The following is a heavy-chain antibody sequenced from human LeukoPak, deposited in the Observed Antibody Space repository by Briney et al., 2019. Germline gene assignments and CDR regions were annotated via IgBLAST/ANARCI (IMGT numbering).Heavy chain of an antibody. D-gene: IGHD5-12*01. J-gene: IGHJ4*02. CDR2: IYTSGST. CDR1: GGSFSGYY. Sequence: SETLSLTCAVYGGSFSGYYWSWIRQPAGKGLEWIGRIYTSGSTNYNPSLKSRVTMSVDTSKNQFSLKLSSVTAADTAVYYCAREGGYDYFSPFDYWGQGTLVTVSS. V-gene: IGHV4-4*07. CDR3: AREGGYDYFSPFDY.